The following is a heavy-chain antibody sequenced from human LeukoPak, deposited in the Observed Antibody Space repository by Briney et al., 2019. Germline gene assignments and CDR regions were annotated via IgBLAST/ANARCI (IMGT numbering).Heavy chain of an antibody. CDR2: ITSSSAST. J-gene: IGHJ4*02. CDR1: GFTFGDSY. CDR3: ARGGTFIRGVISTLYYFDY. D-gene: IGHD3-10*01. V-gene: IGHV3-11*05. Sequence: PGGSLRLSCAASGFTFGDSYMSWIRQAPGKGLEWVSYITSSSASTNYADSVKGRFTISRDDANNSLYLQVNSLRAEDTAVYYCARGGTFIRGVISTLYYFDYWGQGTLVTVSS.